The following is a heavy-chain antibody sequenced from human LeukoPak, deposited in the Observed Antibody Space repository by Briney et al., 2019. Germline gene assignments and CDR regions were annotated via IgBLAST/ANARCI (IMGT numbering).Heavy chain of an antibody. Sequence: ASVKVSCKASGYTFTSYDINWVRQATGQGLEWMGWMNPNSGNTGYAQKFQGRVTMTRNTSISTAYMELSSLRSEDTAMYYCARDETYSDVWSGSAGGGKGNYLDYWGQGILVTVSS. V-gene: IGHV1-8*01. CDR2: MNPNSGNT. CDR3: ARDETYSDVWSGSAGGGKGNYLDY. CDR1: GYTFTSYD. J-gene: IGHJ4*02. D-gene: IGHD3-3*01.